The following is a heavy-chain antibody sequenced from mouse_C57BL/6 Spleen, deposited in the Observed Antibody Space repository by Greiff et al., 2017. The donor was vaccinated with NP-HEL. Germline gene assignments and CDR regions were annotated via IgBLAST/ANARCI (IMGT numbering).Heavy chain of an antibody. J-gene: IGHJ3*01. Sequence: EVQLQQSGPELVKPGASVKIPCKASGYTFTDYNMDWVKQSHGKSLEWIGDINPNNGGTIYNQKFKGKATLTVDKSSSTAYMELRSLTSEDTAVYYCARSGSRRDSWFAYWGQGTLVTVSA. CDR1: GYTFTDYN. D-gene: IGHD1-1*01. CDR2: INPNNGGT. V-gene: IGHV1-18*01. CDR3: ARSGSRRDSWFAY.